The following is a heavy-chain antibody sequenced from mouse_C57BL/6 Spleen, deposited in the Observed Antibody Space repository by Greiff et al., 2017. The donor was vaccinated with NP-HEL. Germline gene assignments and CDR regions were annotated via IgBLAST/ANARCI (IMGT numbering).Heavy chain of an antibody. Sequence: EVMLVESGGGLVKPGGSLKLSCAASGFTFSDYGMHWVRQAPEKGLEWVAYISSGSSTIYYADTVKGRFTISRDNAKNTLFLQMTSLRSEDTAMYYCARPNYGSSYYYAMDYWGQGTSVTVSS. J-gene: IGHJ4*01. CDR1: GFTFSDYG. D-gene: IGHD1-1*01. CDR3: ARPNYGSSYYYAMDY. CDR2: ISSGSSTI. V-gene: IGHV5-17*01.